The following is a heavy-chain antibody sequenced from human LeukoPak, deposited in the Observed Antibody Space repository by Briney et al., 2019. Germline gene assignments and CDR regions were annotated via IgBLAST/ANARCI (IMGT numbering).Heavy chain of an antibody. V-gene: IGHV3-53*01. CDR2: IYSGGST. CDR3: ATYTVTPRHFDY. J-gene: IGHJ4*02. D-gene: IGHD4-17*01. CDR1: GFTVSSNY. Sequence: SGGSLRLSCAASGFTVSSNYMSWVRQAPGKGLEWVSVIYSGGSTYYADSVKGRFTISRDNSKNTLYLQMNSLRAEDTAVYYCATYTVTPRHFDYWGQGTLVTVSS.